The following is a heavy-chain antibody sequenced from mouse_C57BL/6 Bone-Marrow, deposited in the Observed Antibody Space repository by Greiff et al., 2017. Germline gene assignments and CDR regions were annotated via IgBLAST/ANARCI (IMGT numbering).Heavy chain of an antibody. J-gene: IGHJ3*01. CDR2: INPNYGTT. CDR3: ARGMEWLLQFGFAY. V-gene: IGHV1-39*01. D-gene: IGHD2-3*01. Sequence: EVQLQQSGPELVKPGASVKISCKASGYSFTDYNMNWVKQSNGKSLEWIGVINPNYGTTSYNQKFKGKATLTVDQSSSKAYMQLNSLTSEDSAVYYCARGMEWLLQFGFAYWGQGTLVTVAA. CDR1: GYSFTDYN.